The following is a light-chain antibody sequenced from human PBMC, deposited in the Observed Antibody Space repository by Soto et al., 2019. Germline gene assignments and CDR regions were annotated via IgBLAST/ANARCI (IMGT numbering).Light chain of an antibody. Sequence: EFVFPQYPGTLSLSPGEGATLSCRAIQTVRNNYLAWYQQKPGQAPRLLIYDASSRATGIPDRFSGGGSGTDFTLTISSLEPEDFAVYYCQQYGSSPPWTFGQGTKVDIK. CDR2: DAS. CDR1: QTVRNNY. J-gene: IGKJ1*01. V-gene: IGKV3-20*01. CDR3: QQYGSSPPWT.